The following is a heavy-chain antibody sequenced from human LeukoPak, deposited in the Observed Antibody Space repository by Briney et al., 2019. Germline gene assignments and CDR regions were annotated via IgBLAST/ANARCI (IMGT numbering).Heavy chain of an antibody. V-gene: IGHV3-11*04. Sequence: SGGSLRLSCAASGFTFSDYYMSWIRQAPGKGLEWVSYISSSSSTIYYADSVKGRFTISRDNAKNSLYLQMNSLRDEDTAVYYCARGPMYSSRFAGDYWGQGTLVTVSS. D-gene: IGHD6-13*01. J-gene: IGHJ4*02. CDR1: GFTFSDYY. CDR3: ARGPMYSSRFAGDY. CDR2: ISSSSSTI.